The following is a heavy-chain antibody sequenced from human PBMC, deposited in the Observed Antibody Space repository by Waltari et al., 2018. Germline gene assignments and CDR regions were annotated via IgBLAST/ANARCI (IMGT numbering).Heavy chain of an antibody. CDR1: GGSFSTSY. CDR2: VHYSGST. V-gene: IGHV4-59*13. Sequence: QLQLQESGPGRVKPSETLSLTCTVPGGSFSTSYWTWIRQPPGKGPEWIGYVHYSGSTNYNPSLKGRVTMSADTSKTQFSLQLTSVTAADTAVYYCARENSNYLLGWIDPWGQGTLVTVSS. D-gene: IGHD4-4*01. J-gene: IGHJ5*02. CDR3: ARENSNYLLGWIDP.